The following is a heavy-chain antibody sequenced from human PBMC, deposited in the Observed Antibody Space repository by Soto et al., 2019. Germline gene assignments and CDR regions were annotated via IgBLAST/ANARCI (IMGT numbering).Heavy chain of an antibody. V-gene: IGHV1-46*01. CDR3: ARDRPAVVVVAATLDY. D-gene: IGHD2-15*01. CDR2: INPSGGST. J-gene: IGHJ4*02. Sequence: QVQLVQSGAEVKKPVASVKVSCKASGYTFTSYYMHWVRQAPGQGLEWMGIINPSGGSTSYAQKFQGRVTMTRDTSTSTVYMELSSLRSEDTAVYYCARDRPAVVVVAATLDYWGQGTLVTVSS. CDR1: GYTFTSYY.